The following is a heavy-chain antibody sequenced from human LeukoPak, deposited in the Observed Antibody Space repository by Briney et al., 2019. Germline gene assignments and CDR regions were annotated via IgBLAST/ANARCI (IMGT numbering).Heavy chain of an antibody. D-gene: IGHD3-22*01. Sequence: LETLSLTCAVYGGSFSGYYWSWIRQPPGKGLEWIGEINHSGSTNYNPSLKSRVTISVDTSKNQFSLKLSSVTAADTAVYYCARLYYYDSSAAFDIWGQGTMVTVSS. CDR1: GGSFSGYY. V-gene: IGHV4-34*01. J-gene: IGHJ3*02. CDR3: ARLYYYDSSAAFDI. CDR2: INHSGST.